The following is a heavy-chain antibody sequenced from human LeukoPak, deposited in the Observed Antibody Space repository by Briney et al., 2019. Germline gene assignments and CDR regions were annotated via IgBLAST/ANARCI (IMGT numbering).Heavy chain of an antibody. Sequence: GGSLRLSCAASGFTFSSHALSWVRQAPGKGLEWVSSLSGSGYNTYYADSVKGRFTISRDNSKNTVYLQMNSLRAEDTAVYYCARRAIVVVPAATSKEHYYYYYYMDVWGKGTTVTVSS. V-gene: IGHV3-23*01. CDR2: LSGSGYNT. CDR1: GFTFSSHA. D-gene: IGHD2-2*01. CDR3: ARRAIVVVPAATSKEHYYYYYYMDV. J-gene: IGHJ6*03.